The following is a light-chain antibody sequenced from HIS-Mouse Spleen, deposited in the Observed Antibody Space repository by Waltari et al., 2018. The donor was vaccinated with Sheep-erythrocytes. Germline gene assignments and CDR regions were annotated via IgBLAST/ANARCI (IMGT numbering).Light chain of an antibody. CDR1: SSDVGGYNY. J-gene: IGLJ3*02. V-gene: IGLV2-8*01. Sequence: QSALTQPPSASGSPGQSVTIPCTGTSSDVGGYNYVSWYHKHPGKAPKRMIYEVSKRPSGVPDRFSGSKSGNTASLTVSGLQAEDEADYYCSSYAGSNNWVFGGGTKLTVL. CDR3: SSYAGSNNWV. CDR2: EVS.